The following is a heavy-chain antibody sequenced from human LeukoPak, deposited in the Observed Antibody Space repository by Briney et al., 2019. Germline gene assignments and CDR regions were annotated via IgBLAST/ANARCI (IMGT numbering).Heavy chain of an antibody. Sequence: GGSLRLSCAASGFTFSSYAMSWARQAPGKGLEWVSAISGSGGSTYYADSVKGRFTISRDNSKNTLYLQMNSLRAEDTAVYYCAKDGYYDSSGYYESNYYYGMDVWGQGTTVTVSS. CDR3: AKDGYYDSSGYYESNYYYGMDV. J-gene: IGHJ6*02. CDR1: GFTFSSYA. CDR2: ISGSGGST. D-gene: IGHD3-22*01. V-gene: IGHV3-23*01.